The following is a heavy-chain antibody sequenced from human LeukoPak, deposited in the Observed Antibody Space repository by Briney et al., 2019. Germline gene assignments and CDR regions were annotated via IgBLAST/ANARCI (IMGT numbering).Heavy chain of an antibody. J-gene: IGHJ3*02. CDR1: GFTFGRYA. D-gene: IGHD3-22*01. CDR2: ISSDGGTT. Sequence: PGGSLRLSCAASGFTFGRYAMQWVRQAPGKGLEFVSTISSDGGTTFYASSVKGRSTISRDNSKNTLYLQMGSLRAEDMALYYCARNYYDTTGPFAAFDIWGQGTMVTVSS. CDR3: ARNYYDTTGPFAAFDI. V-gene: IGHV3-64*01.